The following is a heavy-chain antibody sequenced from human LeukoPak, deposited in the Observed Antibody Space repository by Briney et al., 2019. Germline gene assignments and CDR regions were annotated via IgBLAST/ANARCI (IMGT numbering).Heavy chain of an antibody. Sequence: SQTLSLTCAISGDSVSSNSATWTWIRQSPSRGLEWLGRTYYRSKWYNDYAVSVKSRIVISPETSKNQFSLQLNSVTPEDTAVYYCARGSSSNSWYFDYWGQGTLVTVSS. CDR2: TYYRSKWYN. CDR1: GDSVSSNSAT. CDR3: ARGSSSNSWYFDY. D-gene: IGHD6-13*01. J-gene: IGHJ4*02. V-gene: IGHV6-1*01.